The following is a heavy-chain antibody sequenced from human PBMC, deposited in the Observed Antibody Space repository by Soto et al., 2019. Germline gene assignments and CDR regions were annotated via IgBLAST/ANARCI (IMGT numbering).Heavy chain of an antibody. CDR1: GFTLSSYA. CDR2: IIGGGARA. V-gene: IGHV3-23*01. Sequence: GGSLRLPCYSSGFTLSSYAMTWVRQAPGKGLEWVSIIIGGGARAYYADSVKGRYTISRNNSKNTLYLQMSSLSVQATAIFYCAKEREAGLYYFDIWGQGSLVTVSS. D-gene: IGHD2-15*01. CDR3: AKEREAGLYYFDI. J-gene: IGHJ4*02.